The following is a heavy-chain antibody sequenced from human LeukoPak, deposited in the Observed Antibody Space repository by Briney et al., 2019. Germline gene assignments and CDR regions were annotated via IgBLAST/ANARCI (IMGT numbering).Heavy chain of an antibody. V-gene: IGHV3-21*04. J-gene: IGHJ4*02. CDR1: GFTFSSYS. CDR2: ISGSSSYI. D-gene: IGHD1-26*01. CDR3: AKEAGATAFDY. Sequence: GESLRLSCAASGFTFSSYSMNWVRQAPGKGLEWVSSISGSSSYINYADSVKGRFTISRDNSKNTLYLQMNSLRAEDTAVYYCAKEAGATAFDYWGQGTLVTVSS.